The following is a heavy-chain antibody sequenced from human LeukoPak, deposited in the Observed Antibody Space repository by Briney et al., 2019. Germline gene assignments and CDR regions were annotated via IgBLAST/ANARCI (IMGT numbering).Heavy chain of an antibody. D-gene: IGHD3-10*01. V-gene: IGHV3-53*01. CDR1: GFNVSNNY. CDR2: IYSAGVT. J-gene: IGHJ4*02. Sequence: GGSLRLSCAASGFNVSNNYMGWVRQAPGKGLEWVSVIYSAGVTYYADSVKGRFTISRDNSKNTLYLQMNSLRAEDTAVYFCASGSYYGSGIIDFWGQGTLVTVSS. CDR3: ASGSYYGSGIIDF.